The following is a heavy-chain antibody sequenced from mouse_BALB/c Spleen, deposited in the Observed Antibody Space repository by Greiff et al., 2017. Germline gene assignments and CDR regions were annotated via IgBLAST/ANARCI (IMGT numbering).Heavy chain of an antibody. CDR1: GFSLTSYG. CDR2: IWSGGST. J-gene: IGHJ4*01. V-gene: IGHV2-2*02. Sequence: VQGVESGPGLVQPSQSLSITCTVSGFSLTSYGVHWVRQSPGKGLEWLGVIWSGGSTDYNAAFISRLSISKDNSKSQVFFKMNSLQANDTAIYYCASRYYYAMDYWGQGTSVTVSS. CDR3: ASRYYYAMDY.